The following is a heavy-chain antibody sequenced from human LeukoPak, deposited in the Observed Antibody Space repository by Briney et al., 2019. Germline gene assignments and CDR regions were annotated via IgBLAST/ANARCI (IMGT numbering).Heavy chain of an antibody. D-gene: IGHD3-16*01. CDR1: GFTFDDYG. J-gene: IGHJ6*03. CDR3: ARKRGWYAWARELYCYDMDV. Sequence: PGGSQRLSYASAGFTFDDYGMSWVRHVPGNGLEWVSGINWNGVSTDYADSLKGRFTISRDNAKNSLYLQMNSLRAEDTAWYYGARKRGWYAWARELYCYDMDVWGKGTTVTVSS. CDR2: INWNGVST. V-gene: IGHV3-20*03.